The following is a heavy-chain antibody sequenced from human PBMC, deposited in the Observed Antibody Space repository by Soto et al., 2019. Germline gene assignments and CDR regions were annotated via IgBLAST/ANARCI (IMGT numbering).Heavy chain of an antibody. CDR3: GSTNYNPSLKSRVTISVDTSKNQFSLKLSSVTAADTAVYYCARGDGPVYGSGSYYKRFPGGRWFDP. Sequence: ASVKVSCKASGYTFTSYYMHWVRQAPGQGLEWMGIINPSGGSTSYAQKFQGRVTMTRDTSTSTVYMELSSLRSEDTAVYYCGSTNYNPSLKSRVTISVDTSKNQFSLKLSSVTAADTAVYYCARGDGPVYGSGSYYKRFPGGRWFDPWGQGTLVTVSS. CDR1: GYTFTSYY. V-gene: IGHV1-46*01. J-gene: IGHJ5*02. CDR2: INPSGGST. D-gene: IGHD3-10*01.